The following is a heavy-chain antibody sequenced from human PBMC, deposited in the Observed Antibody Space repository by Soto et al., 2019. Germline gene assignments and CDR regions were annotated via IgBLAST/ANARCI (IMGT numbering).Heavy chain of an antibody. Sequence: ASVKVSCKASGYTFTNYYMHWLRQAPRQGLEWMGWMSPRSGGSKYAQAFQDRVTMTRDASISTAYMEMTSLRHGDTAAYFCARSDDSTSYPLDLWGPGTLVTVSS. J-gene: IGHJ5*02. V-gene: IGHV1-2*02. CDR2: MSPRSGGS. CDR3: ARSDDSTSYPLDL. CDR1: GYTFTNYY. D-gene: IGHD4-4*01.